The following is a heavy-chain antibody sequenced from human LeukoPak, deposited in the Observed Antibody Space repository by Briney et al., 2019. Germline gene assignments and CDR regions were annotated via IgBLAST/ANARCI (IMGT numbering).Heavy chain of an antibody. D-gene: IGHD3-10*02. J-gene: IGHJ6*04. CDR1: GFTFSSYS. V-gene: IGHV3-21*01. CDR2: ISGSGGST. Sequence: GGSLRLSCAASGFTFSSYSMNWVRQAPGKGLEWVSAISGSGGSTYYADSVKGRFTISRDNAKNSLYLQMNSLRAEDTAVYYCAELGITVIGGVWGKGTTVTISS. CDR3: AELGITVIGGV.